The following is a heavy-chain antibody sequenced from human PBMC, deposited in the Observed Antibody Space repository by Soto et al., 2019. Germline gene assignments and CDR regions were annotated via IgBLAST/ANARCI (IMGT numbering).Heavy chain of an antibody. CDR1: GGTFSSYA. CDR3: ARDDYDLWSGYSVYGMDV. J-gene: IGHJ6*02. CDR2: IIPIFGTA. D-gene: IGHD3-3*01. Sequence: SVKVSCKASGGTFSSYAISWVRQAPGQGLEWMGGIIPIFGTANYAQKFQGRVTITADESTSTAYMELSSLRSEDTAVYYCARDDYDLWSGYSVYGMDVWGQGTTVTVSS. V-gene: IGHV1-69*13.